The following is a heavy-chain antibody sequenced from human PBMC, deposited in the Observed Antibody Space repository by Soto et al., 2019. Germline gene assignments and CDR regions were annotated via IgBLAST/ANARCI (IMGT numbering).Heavy chain of an antibody. CDR1: GNSISDYH. Sequence: SETLSLTCSVSGNSISDYHWSWIRQSPGMGLEWIGYIYHTGITNYNPSLKSRVTMSLDTSKNQFSMELSSVTAADTAVYYCAKDQAYCTNGVCLYNWFDSWGQGALVTVSS. J-gene: IGHJ5*01. V-gene: IGHV4-59*01. CDR3: AKDQAYCTNGVCLYNWFDS. D-gene: IGHD2-8*01. CDR2: IYHTGIT.